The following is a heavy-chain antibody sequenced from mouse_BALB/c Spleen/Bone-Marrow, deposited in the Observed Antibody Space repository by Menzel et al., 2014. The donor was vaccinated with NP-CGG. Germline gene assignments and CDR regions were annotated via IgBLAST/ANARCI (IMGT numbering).Heavy chain of an antibody. CDR1: GFSLSSYG. CDR3: ARDGVYGSHYYAMDY. V-gene: IGHV2-9*02. J-gene: IGHJ4*01. Sequence: QVQLKHSGPGLVAPSQSLSITCTVSGFSLSSYGVHWVRQPPGKGLEWLGVIWAGGSTNYNSALMSRLSISKDNSKSQVFLKMNSLQNDVTAMYYCARDGVYGSHYYAMDYLGQGTSVNISS. D-gene: IGHD1-1*02. CDR2: IWAGGST.